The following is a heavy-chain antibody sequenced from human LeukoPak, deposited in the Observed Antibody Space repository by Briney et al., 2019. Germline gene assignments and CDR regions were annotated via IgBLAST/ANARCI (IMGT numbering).Heavy chain of an antibody. CDR2: IYSGGST. D-gene: IGHD3-10*01. CDR1: GFTVSSNY. Sequence: TGGSLRLSCAASGFTVSSNYMSWVRQAPGKGLVWVSVIYSGGSTYYADSVKGRFTISRDNSKNTLYLQMNSLRAEDTAVYYCAREAIWFGGLIDYWGQGTLVTVSS. J-gene: IGHJ4*02. V-gene: IGHV3-66*01. CDR3: AREAIWFGGLIDY.